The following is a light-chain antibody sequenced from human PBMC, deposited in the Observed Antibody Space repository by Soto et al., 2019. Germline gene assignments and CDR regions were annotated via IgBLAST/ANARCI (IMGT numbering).Light chain of an antibody. J-gene: IGKJ1*01. CDR1: QGLSSW. CDR2: AAS. Sequence: DIQMTQSPSFVSASVGDRVTITCRASQGLSSWLAWYQQKPWKAPKLLIYAASSLQIGVPSRFSGSGSGTDFTLTISSLQPEDFATYYRQQANSFPRTFGQGTKVEIK. CDR3: QQANSFPRT. V-gene: IGKV1-12*01.